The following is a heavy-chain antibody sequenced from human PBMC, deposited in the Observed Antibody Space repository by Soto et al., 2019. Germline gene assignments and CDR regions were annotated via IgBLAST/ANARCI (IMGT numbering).Heavy chain of an antibody. CDR3: ARGYDFCSGYYYPYGMYV. CDR1: GFTFSSYA. J-gene: IGHJ6*02. Sequence: QVQLVESGGGVVQPGRSLRLSCAASGFTFSSYAMHWVRQSPGKGLEWVAVISYDGSNTNHADTVKGRFTISRENSKNTLYLQMNSLRAEYTAVYYCARGYDFCSGYYYPYGMYVWGQGTTVTVSS. V-gene: IGHV3-30-3*01. CDR2: ISYDGSNT. D-gene: IGHD3-3*01.